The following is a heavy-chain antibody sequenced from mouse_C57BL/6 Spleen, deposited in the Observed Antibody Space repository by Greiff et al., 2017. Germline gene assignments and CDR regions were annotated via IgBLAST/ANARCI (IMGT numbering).Heavy chain of an antibody. V-gene: IGHV1-52*01. Sequence: VQLQQPGAELVRPGSSVKLSCKASGYTFTSYWMHWVKQRPIQGLEWIGNIDPSDSDTHYNQKFKDKATLTVDKSSSTAYMQLSSLTSEDSAVYYCARGNWDEGDWGQGTTLTVSS. CDR1: GYTFTSYW. CDR2: IDPSDSDT. CDR3: ARGNWDEGD. J-gene: IGHJ2*01. D-gene: IGHD4-1*01.